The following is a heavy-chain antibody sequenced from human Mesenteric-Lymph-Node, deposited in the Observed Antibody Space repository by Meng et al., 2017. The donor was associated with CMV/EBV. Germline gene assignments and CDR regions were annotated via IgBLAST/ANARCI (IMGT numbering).Heavy chain of an antibody. V-gene: IGHV4-39*07. CDR3: ARSTYCSPNSCYPPNWFDP. CDR1: GGSVSIRSYY. D-gene: IGHD2-15*01. J-gene: IGHJ5*02. Sequence: SETLSLTCTVSGGSVSIRSYYWGWIRQPPGKGLEWIGSIYYGGSTYYNPSLKSRVTISVDTSKIQFSLKLSSVTAADTAVYFCARSTYCSPNSCYPPNWFDPWGQGTLVTVSS. CDR2: IYYGGST.